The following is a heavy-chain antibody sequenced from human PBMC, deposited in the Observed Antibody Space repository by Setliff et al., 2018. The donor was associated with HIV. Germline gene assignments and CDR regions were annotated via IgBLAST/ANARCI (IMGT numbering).Heavy chain of an antibody. CDR3: ARRTFGSGRIDP. CDR1: GGSFSGYY. CDR2: IHTSGST. Sequence: SETLSLTCAVYGGSFSGYYWSWIRLPAGKGLEWIGQIHTSGSTNYNPSLKSRLTISIDTSKNQFSLKLNSVTATDTAVYYCARRTFGSGRIDPWGQGTLVTVS. D-gene: IGHD3-16*01. V-gene: IGHV4-59*10. J-gene: IGHJ5*02.